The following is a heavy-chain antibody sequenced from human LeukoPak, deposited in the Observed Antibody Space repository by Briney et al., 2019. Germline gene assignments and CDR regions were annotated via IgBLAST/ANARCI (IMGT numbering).Heavy chain of an antibody. Sequence: GGSLRLSCAASGVSVSNDYISWVRQAPGKGLEWVSVIYSGGNTYYADSVKGRFTISRDNSKNTMYLQMNTVRAEGTAVYYCARGWGMFDYWGQGTLVTVSS. D-gene: IGHD7-27*01. V-gene: IGHV3-53*01. CDR2: IYSGGNT. CDR1: GVSVSNDY. CDR3: ARGWGMFDY. J-gene: IGHJ4*02.